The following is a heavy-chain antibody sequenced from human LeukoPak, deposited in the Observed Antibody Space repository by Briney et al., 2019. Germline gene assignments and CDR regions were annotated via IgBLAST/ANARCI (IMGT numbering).Heavy chain of an antibody. CDR2: IRYDGSNK. D-gene: IGHD2-2*01. CDR1: GFTFSSYG. J-gene: IGHJ3*02. V-gene: IGHV3-30*02. Sequence: GGSLRLSCAASGFTFSSYGMHWVRQAPGKGLEWVAFIRYDGSNKYYADSVKGRITISRDNSKNTLYLQMNSLRAEDTAVYYWEKDRRGYCSSTGGSQNALDIGAKGTWVTFSS. CDR3: EKDRRGYCSSTGGSQNALDI.